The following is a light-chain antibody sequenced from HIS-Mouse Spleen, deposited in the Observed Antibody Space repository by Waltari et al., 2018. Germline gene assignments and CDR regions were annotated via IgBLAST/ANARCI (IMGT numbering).Light chain of an antibody. CDR3: QVWDSSSDHVV. CDR1: NIGSKS. V-gene: IGLV3-21*03. J-gene: IGLJ2*01. Sequence: SYVLTQPPSVSVAPGKTARITCGGNNIGSKSVHWYQQKPGQAPVLVVYDDSDRPSGMPERFSGASSGNTATLTSSRVEAGDEADYYCQVWDSSSDHVVFGGGTKLTVL. CDR2: DDS.